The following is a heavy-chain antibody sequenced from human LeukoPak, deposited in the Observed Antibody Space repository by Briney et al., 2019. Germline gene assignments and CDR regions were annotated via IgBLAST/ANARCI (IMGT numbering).Heavy chain of an antibody. Sequence: GPTLVNPTQTLTLTCTFSEFSLSTSGMFVNWIRQPPGKALEWLALINWDDDKYYSTSLKTRLTISKDTSKNQVVLTMTNMDPVDTATYYCARVIGRRSGYDSGSDDWGQGTLVTVSS. CDR3: ARVIGRRSGYDSGSDD. D-gene: IGHD5-12*01. J-gene: IGHJ4*02. V-gene: IGHV2-70*01. CDR1: EFSLSTSGMF. CDR2: INWDDDK.